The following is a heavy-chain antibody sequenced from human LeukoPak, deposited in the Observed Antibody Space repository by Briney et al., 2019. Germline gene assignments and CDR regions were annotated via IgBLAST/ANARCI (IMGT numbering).Heavy chain of an antibody. CDR1: GFTVSSNY. V-gene: IGHV3-53*01. Sequence: GRSLRLSCAASGFTVSSNYMSWVRQAPGKGLEWVSVIYSGGSTYYADSVKGRFTISRNNAANSLYLQMNNLRDEDTAVYYCARRDPFDYWGQGTMVTVSS. J-gene: IGHJ4*02. CDR3: ARRDPFDY. CDR2: IYSGGST.